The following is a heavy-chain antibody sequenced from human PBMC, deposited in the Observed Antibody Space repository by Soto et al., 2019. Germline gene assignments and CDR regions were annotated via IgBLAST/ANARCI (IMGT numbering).Heavy chain of an antibody. CDR1: GYTFTSYA. V-gene: IGHV1-3*01. Sequence: QVQLVQSGAEVKKPGASVKVSCKASGYTFTSYAMHWVRQAPGQRLEWMGWINAGNGNTKYSQKFQGRVTITRDTFASTADMELSSLRSEDTAVYYCARRYCSGGSCYSYYYYGMDVWGQGTAVTVSS. J-gene: IGHJ6*02. D-gene: IGHD2-15*01. CDR3: ARRYCSGGSCYSYYYYGMDV. CDR2: INAGNGNT.